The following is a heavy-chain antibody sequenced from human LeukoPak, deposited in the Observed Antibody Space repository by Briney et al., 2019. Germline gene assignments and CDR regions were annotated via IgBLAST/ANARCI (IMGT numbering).Heavy chain of an antibody. CDR1: GFTISNYW. CDR2: INQDGGGK. Sequence: GESLRLSCAASGFTISNYWMSWVRQAPGKGLEWVATINQDGGGKYYVDSVKGRFTISRDSAENSLYLQMNSVTAEDTAVYYRARDAFDYWGQGTRVTVSS. V-gene: IGHV3-7*01. J-gene: IGHJ4*02. CDR3: ARDAFDY.